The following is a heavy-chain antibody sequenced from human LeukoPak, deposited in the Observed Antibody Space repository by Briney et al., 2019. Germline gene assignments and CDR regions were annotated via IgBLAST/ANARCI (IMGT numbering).Heavy chain of an antibody. CDR2: IVPIFATP. CDR1: GGTFNNYA. J-gene: IGHJ4*02. D-gene: IGHD3-22*01. Sequence: SVKVSCKASGGTFNNYAISWVRQAPEQGLEWMGGIVPIFATPNYAQKFQGRVTITADKSTSTAYMELSSLRSEDTAVYYCAKSRGVVVITPVDYWGQGTLVTVSS. V-gene: IGHV1-69*06. CDR3: AKSRGVVVITPVDY.